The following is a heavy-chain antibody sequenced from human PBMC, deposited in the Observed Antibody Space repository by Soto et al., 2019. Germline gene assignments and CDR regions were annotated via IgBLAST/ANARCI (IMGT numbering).Heavy chain of an antibody. CDR2: IRSKAYGGTT. Sequence: GGSLRLSCTASGFTFGDYPISWFRQAPWKGLEWVGFIRSKAYGGTTGYAASVKGRFTISRDDSKSIAYLQMNSLKTEDKAVYYCTRGQWEIPPTIFDYSVPGTLVTGSS. J-gene: IGHJ4*02. CDR1: GFTFGDYP. V-gene: IGHV3-49*03. CDR3: TRGQWEIPPTIFDY. D-gene: IGHD1-26*01.